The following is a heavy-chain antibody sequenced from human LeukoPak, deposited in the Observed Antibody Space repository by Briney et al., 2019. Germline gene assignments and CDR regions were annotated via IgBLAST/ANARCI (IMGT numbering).Heavy chain of an antibody. J-gene: IGHJ4*02. V-gene: IGHV4-39*01. CDR2: IYFTGST. CDR1: GGSISSNSYY. CDR3: ARRRLRLEFGY. Sequence: SETLSLTCTVSGGSISSNSYYWGWIRQPPGKGLEWIGNIYFTGSTYYNPSLKSRVTISVDTSKNQFSLKLSSVTAADTAVYYCARRRLRLEFGYWGQGTLVTVSS.